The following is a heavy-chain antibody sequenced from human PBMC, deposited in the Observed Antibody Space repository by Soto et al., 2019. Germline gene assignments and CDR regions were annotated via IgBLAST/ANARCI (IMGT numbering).Heavy chain of an antibody. Sequence: QLQLQESGPGLVKPSETLSLTCTVSGGSISSSSYYWGWIRQPPGKGLEWIGSIYYSGSTYYNPSLKSRVTISVDTSKNQFSLKLSSVTAADTAVYYCARRSYGKVGWFDPWGQGTLVTVSS. J-gene: IGHJ5*02. CDR3: ARRSYGKVGWFDP. V-gene: IGHV4-39*01. D-gene: IGHD5-18*01. CDR2: IYYSGST. CDR1: GGSISSSSYY.